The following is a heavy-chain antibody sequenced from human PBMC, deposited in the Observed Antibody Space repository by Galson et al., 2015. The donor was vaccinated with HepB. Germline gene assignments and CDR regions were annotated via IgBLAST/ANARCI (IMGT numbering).Heavy chain of an antibody. D-gene: IGHD6-19*01. CDR3: GKAHGIAVAGSNRYFDY. CDR1: GFTFSSYA. V-gene: IGHV3-23*01. J-gene: IGHJ4*02. CDR2: ISHYDDGT. Sequence: SLRLSCAASGFTFSSYALSWVRQAPGKGLEWVSAISHYDDGTYYADSVKGRFTISRDNSKNTLYLQMNSLRAEDTAVYYCGKAHGIAVAGSNRYFDYWGQGTLGTVSS.